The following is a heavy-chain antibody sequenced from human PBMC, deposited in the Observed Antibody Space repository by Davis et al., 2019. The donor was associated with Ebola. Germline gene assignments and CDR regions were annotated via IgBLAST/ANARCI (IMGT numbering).Heavy chain of an antibody. CDR2: INHSGST. D-gene: IGHD2-15*01. J-gene: IGHJ5*02. Sequence: MPSETLSLTCAVYGGSFSGYYWSWIRQPPGKGLEWIGEINHSGSTNYNPSLKSRVTISVDTSKNQFSLKLSSVTAADTAVYYCARALGYCRFDPWGQGTLVTVSS. V-gene: IGHV4-34*01. CDR3: ARALGYCRFDP. CDR1: GGSFSGYY.